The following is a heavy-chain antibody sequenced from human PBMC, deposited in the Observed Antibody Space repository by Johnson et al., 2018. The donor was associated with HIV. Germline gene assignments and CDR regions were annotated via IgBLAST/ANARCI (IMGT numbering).Heavy chain of an antibody. V-gene: IGHV3-30-3*01. CDR3: ARGSRYTYDNDDAYLLHAFDI. CDR2: ISYDGSNK. Sequence: QVQLVESGGGVAQPGRSLRLSCAASGFTFSSYAMHWVRQAPGKGLEWVAVISYDGSNKYYADSVKGRFTISRDNSKNTLYLQMNSLRAEDTAVYYCARGSRYTYDNDDAYLLHAFDIWGQGTMVTVS. D-gene: IGHD3-22*01. J-gene: IGHJ3*02. CDR1: GFTFSSYA.